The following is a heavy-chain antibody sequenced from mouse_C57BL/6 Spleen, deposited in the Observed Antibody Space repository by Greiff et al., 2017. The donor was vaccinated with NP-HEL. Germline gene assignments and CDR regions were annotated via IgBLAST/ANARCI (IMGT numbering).Heavy chain of an antibody. V-gene: IGHV1-82*01. CDR3: ARNYYGSRGDLYYFDY. CDR2: IYPGDGDT. D-gene: IGHD1-1*01. J-gene: IGHJ2*01. CDR1: GYAFSSSW. Sequence: VQLQQSGPELVKPGASVKISCKASGYAFSSSWMNWVKQRPGKGLEWIGRIYPGDGDTNYNGKFKGKATLTADKSSSTAYMQLSSLTSEDSAVYFCARNYYGSRGDLYYFDYWGQSTTLTVSS.